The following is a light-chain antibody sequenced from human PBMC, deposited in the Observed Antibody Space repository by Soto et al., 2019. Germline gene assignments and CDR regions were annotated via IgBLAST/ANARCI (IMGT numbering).Light chain of an antibody. CDR2: DVS. CDR3: SSYTSSSTHVV. V-gene: IGLV2-14*01. CDR1: TSAVGGYNY. Sequence: QSVLTQPASVSGSPGQSITISCTGTTSAVGGYNYVSWYQQHPGKAPKLMIYDVSNRPSGVSNRFSGSKSGNTASLTISGLQSEDDADYYSSSYTSSSTHVVFGGGTKLTVL. J-gene: IGLJ2*01.